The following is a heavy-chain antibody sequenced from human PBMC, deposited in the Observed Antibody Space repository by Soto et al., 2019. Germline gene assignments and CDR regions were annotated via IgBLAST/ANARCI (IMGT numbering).Heavy chain of an antibody. CDR1: GFTFSNAW. J-gene: IGHJ4*02. CDR3: STVDTAMVHGFDY. Sequence: PGGSLRLSCAASGFTFSNAWMNWVRQAPGKGLEWVGRIRSKTDCGTTDYAAPVKGRFTISRDDSKNTLYLQMNSLKTEDTAVYYCSTVDTAMVHGFDYWGQGTLVTVSS. V-gene: IGHV3-15*07. D-gene: IGHD5-18*01. CDR2: IRSKTDCGTT.